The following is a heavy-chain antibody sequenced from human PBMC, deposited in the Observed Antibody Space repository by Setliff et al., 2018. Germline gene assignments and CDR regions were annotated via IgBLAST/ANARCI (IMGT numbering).Heavy chain of an antibody. CDR2: ISAFNGNT. V-gene: IGHV1-18*01. CDR3: ASDTNGQVGNYYYYYMDV. Sequence: ASVKVSCKTSGYTLTSYGIIWVRQAPGRGLEWMGWISAFNGNTKYAEKFQGRVTMTTDTSTSTAYMELRSLRSDDTAVYYCASDTNGQVGNYYYYYMDVWGKGTTVTVSS. J-gene: IGHJ6*03. D-gene: IGHD1-1*01. CDR1: GYTLTSYG.